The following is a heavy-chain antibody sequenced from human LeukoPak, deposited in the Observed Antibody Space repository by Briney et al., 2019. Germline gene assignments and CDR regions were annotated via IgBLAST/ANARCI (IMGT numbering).Heavy chain of an antibody. CDR3: ARRRGRYSGDAFDI. D-gene: IGHD1-26*01. J-gene: IGHJ3*02. CDR2: IYPGDSDT. CDR1: GYRFTSYW. V-gene: IGHV5-51*01. Sequence: GESLKISCKGSGYRFTSYWIGSVRQMPGKGLEWMGFIYPGDSDTRYSPSFQGQVTISADKSMSTAYLQWSSLKASDTPMYYSARRRGRYSGDAFDIWGQGTMVTVSS.